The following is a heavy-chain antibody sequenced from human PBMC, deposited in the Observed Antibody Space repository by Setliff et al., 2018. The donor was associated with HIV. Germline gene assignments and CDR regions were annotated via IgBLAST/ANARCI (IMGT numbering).Heavy chain of an antibody. CDR2: INPSGGST. CDR1: GYTFTSYY. J-gene: IGHJ6*02. CDR3: ARTYYNFWSGDYYYYGMDV. Sequence: ASVKVSCKASGYTFTSYYMHWVRQAPGQGLEWMGIINPSGGSTSYAQRFQGRVTMTRDTSTSTVYMELSSLRSEDTAVYYCARTYYNFWSGDYYYYGMDVWGQGTTVTVSS. D-gene: IGHD3-3*01. V-gene: IGHV1-46*01.